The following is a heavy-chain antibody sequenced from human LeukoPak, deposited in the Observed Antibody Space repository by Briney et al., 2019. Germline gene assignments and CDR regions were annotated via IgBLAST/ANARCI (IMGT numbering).Heavy chain of an antibody. J-gene: IGHJ4*02. V-gene: IGHV1-46*01. CDR2: IKPSDGST. D-gene: IGHD2-2*01. Sequence: ASVKVSCKTSGYTFSNYYLHWVRQAPGQGPEWMGIIKPSDGSTQYPQKFRGRVTMTRDMSASTVYMELSSLTSEDTAMYYCAREPQESYRFDSWGQGAPVTASS. CDR1: GYTFSNYY. CDR3: AREPQESYRFDS.